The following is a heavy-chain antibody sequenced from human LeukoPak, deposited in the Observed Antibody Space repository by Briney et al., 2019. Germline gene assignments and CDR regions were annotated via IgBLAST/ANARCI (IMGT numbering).Heavy chain of an antibody. Sequence: SETLSLTCTVSGGSISSRPYYWGWVRQPPGKGLEWIGTISYCGTTYYSPSLKSRVTISLDTSKNQFSLKLSSVTAADTAIYYCARDFSSSSTVYYYYYMDVWGKGTTVTVSS. V-gene: IGHV4-39*07. CDR2: ISYCGTT. D-gene: IGHD6-6*01. CDR1: GGSISSRPYY. CDR3: ARDFSSSSTVYYYYYMDV. J-gene: IGHJ6*03.